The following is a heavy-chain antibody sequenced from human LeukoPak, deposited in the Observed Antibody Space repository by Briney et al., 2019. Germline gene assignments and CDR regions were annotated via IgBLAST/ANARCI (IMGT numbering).Heavy chain of an antibody. Sequence: GGSPRLSCAASGFTFSSHVMSWVRQTPGKELEWVSAIDGGGHTTYYADSVRGRFIISRDNSMKTLYLQMNSLRAEDTATYFCARESVRSGSLKWFDPWGQGTLVTVSS. D-gene: IGHD3-3*01. CDR1: GFTFSSHV. CDR2: IDGGGHTT. V-gene: IGHV3-23*01. J-gene: IGHJ5*02. CDR3: ARESVRSGSLKWFDP.